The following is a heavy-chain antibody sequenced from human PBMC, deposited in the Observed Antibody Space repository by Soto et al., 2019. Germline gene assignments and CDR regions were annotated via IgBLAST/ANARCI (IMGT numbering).Heavy chain of an antibody. V-gene: IGHV4-59*01. Sequence: SETLSLTCTVSGGSISSYYWSWIRQRPGKGLEWIGYIYYSGSTNYNPSLKSRVTISVDTSKNQFSLKLSSVTAADTAVYYCARDDLLWFGELRGFYHGMDVWGQGTTVTVSS. CDR2: IYYSGST. CDR1: GGSISSYY. D-gene: IGHD3-10*01. J-gene: IGHJ6*02. CDR3: ARDDLLWFGELRGFYHGMDV.